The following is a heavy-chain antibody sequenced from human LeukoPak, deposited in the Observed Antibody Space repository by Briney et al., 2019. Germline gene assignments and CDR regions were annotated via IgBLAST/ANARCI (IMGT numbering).Heavy chain of an antibody. J-gene: IGHJ4*02. CDR3: TRGSLSGSSRDY. CDR1: GYTFTAYD. Sequence: ASVRVSCKASGYTFTAYDINWVRQATGQGLEWMGWMNPDTGDTGYARKFQGRVIMTRDTSIDTAYMELSGLTSEDAAVYYCTRGSLSGSSRDYWGQGALATVSS. D-gene: IGHD1-26*01. V-gene: IGHV1-8*01. CDR2: MNPDTGDT.